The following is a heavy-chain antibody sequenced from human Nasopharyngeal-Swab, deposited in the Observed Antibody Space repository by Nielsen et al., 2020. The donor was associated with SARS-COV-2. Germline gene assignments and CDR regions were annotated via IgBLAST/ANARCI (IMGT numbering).Heavy chain of an antibody. D-gene: IGHD6-19*01. CDR2: ISGSGGST. Sequence: GGSLRLSCAASGFTFSSYAMSWVRQAPGKGLEWVSAISGSGGSTYYADSVKGRFTISRDNSKNTLYLQMNSLRAEDTAVYYCAKYSGWCTPYYYGMDVWGQGTTVTVSS. CDR3: AKYSGWCTPYYYGMDV. CDR1: GFTFSSYA. J-gene: IGHJ6*02. V-gene: IGHV3-23*01.